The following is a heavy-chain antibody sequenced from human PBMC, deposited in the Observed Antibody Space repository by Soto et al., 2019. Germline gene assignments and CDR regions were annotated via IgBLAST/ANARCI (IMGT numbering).Heavy chain of an antibody. CDR1: GGSISGYY. D-gene: IGHD3-9*01. V-gene: IGHV4-59*01. J-gene: IGHJ3*02. CDR3: ARDCILTAKRCAFDI. Sequence: QVRLQESGPGLVKPSETLSLTCTDSGGSISGYYWSWIRQPPGKGLEWIGYISYSGNTKYNPSLQSRVTISVDMSKNQVSLKLSSVTAADTAVYYCARDCILTAKRCAFDIWGQGTMVTVSS. CDR2: ISYSGNT.